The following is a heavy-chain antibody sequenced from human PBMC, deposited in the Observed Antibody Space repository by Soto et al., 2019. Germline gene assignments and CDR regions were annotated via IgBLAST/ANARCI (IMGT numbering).Heavy chain of an antibody. CDR1: GFTFSGYS. CDR3: ARGFPTGFNV. V-gene: IGHV3-21*01. Sequence: EVQLVESGGGLVKHGGSLRLSCVASGFTFSGYSINWVRQAPGKGLEWVSYISGPSIYIYYADSVKGRFTISIDNATSAVYLQMNSLRAEDTAVYFCARGFPTGFNVWGQGTTVSVSS. J-gene: IGHJ6*02. CDR2: ISGPSIYI. D-gene: IGHD1-1*01.